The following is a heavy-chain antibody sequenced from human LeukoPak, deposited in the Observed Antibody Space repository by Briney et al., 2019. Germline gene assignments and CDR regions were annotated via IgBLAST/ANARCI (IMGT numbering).Heavy chain of an antibody. CDR2: INHRGST. J-gene: IGHJ4*02. CDR1: GGSFSGYY. V-gene: IGHV4-34*01. Sequence: PSETLSLTCAVYGGSFSGYYWSWIRQPPGKGLEWIGEINHRGSTNYNPSLKSRVTISVDTPKNQFSLKLRSVTAADTAVYYCTRWFGEIYYFDHWGQGTLVTVSS. D-gene: IGHD3-10*01. CDR3: TRWFGEIYYFDH.